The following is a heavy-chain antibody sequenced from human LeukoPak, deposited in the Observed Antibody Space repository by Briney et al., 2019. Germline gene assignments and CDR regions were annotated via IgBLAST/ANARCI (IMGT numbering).Heavy chain of an antibody. J-gene: IGHJ4*02. V-gene: IGHV4-39*01. CDR2: IYYSGST. Sequence: SETLSLTCTVSGGSISSSSYYWGWIRQPPGKGLEWIGSIYYSGSTYYNPSLKSRVTISVDTSKNQFSLKLSSVTAADTAVYYCARGFLWFGRGQSLPYYFDYWGQGTLVTVSS. CDR3: ARGFLWFGRGQSLPYYFDY. D-gene: IGHD3-10*01. CDR1: GGSISSSSYY.